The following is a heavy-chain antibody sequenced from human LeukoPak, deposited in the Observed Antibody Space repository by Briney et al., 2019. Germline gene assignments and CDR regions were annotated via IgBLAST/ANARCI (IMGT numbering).Heavy chain of an antibody. CDR1: GYSISSGYF. Sequence: SETLSLTCTVSGYSISSGYFWGWIRPSPGKGVEGIGNIYLSGSTEYNPSLKRRVTISVDTSKNQFSLKLSSVTAADTAVYYCARETTVTYDNWGQGTLVTVSS. J-gene: IGHJ4*02. CDR3: ARETTVTYDN. V-gene: IGHV4-38-2*02. D-gene: IGHD4-17*01. CDR2: IYLSGST.